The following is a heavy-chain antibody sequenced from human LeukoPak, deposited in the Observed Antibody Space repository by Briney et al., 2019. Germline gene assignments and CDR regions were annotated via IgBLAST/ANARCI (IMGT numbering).Heavy chain of an antibody. D-gene: IGHD6-19*01. CDR2: INHSGST. CDR3: ARVVGYSSGWYWFDP. J-gene: IGHJ5*02. CDR1: GGSFSGYY. Sequence: SETLSLTCAVYGGSFSGYYWSWIRQPPGEGLEWIGEINHSGSTNYNPSLKSRVTISVDTSKNQFSLKLSSVTAADTAVYYCARVVGYSSGWYWFDPWGQGTLVTVSS. V-gene: IGHV4-34*01.